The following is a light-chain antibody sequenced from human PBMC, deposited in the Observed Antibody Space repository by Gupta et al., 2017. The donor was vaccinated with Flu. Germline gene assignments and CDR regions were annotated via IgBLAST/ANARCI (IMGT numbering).Light chain of an antibody. CDR1: QSISSY. Sequence: DRVTTICRASQSISSYLNWYQQKPGKAPTLLIYAASSLQSGVPSRFSGSGSGTEFTLTTSSLQPEDFATYYCQQSYSTPLFTFGPRTKVDIK. J-gene: IGKJ3*01. V-gene: IGKV1-39*01. CDR3: QQSYSTPLFT. CDR2: AAS.